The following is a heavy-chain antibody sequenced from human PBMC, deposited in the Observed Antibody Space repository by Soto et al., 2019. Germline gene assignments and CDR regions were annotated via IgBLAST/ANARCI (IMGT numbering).Heavy chain of an antibody. J-gene: IGHJ4*02. Sequence: SETLSLTCAVYGGSFSGYYWSWIRQPPGKGLEWIGEINHSGSTNYNPSLKSRVTISVDTSKNQFSLKLSSVTAADTAVYYCASPRIGRIDVDYWGQGTLVTVSS. CDR3: ASPRIGRIDVDY. CDR2: INHSGST. D-gene: IGHD1-26*01. V-gene: IGHV4-34*01. CDR1: GGSFSGYY.